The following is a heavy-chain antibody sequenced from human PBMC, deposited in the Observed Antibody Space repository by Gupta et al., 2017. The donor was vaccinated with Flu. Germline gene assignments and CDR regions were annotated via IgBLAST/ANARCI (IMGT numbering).Heavy chain of an antibody. CDR1: GFTFSSYG. D-gene: IGHD2-2*01. CDR3: GCSSSAFDY. J-gene: IGHJ4*02. Sequence: QVQLVESGGGVVQPGSSLRLSCAASGFTFSSYGMHWVRQAPGKGLEWVAVIWYDGSNKYYADSVKGRFTISRDNSKNTLYLQMNSLRAEDTAVYYCGCSSSAFDYWGQGTLVTVSS. CDR2: IWYDGSNK. V-gene: IGHV3-33*01.